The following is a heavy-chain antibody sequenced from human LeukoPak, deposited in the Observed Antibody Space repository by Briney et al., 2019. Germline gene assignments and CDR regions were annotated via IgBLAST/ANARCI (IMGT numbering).Heavy chain of an antibody. CDR1: GDSVSSNSAA. V-gene: IGHV6-1*01. CDR2: TFHRSKWYN. CDR3: AKGAGFNAGFYYGMDV. J-gene: IGHJ6*02. Sequence: SQTLSLTCAISGDSVSSNSAAWNWVRQSPSRGLEWLGRTFHRSKWYNDYAVFVKSRITINPDTSKNQFSLQLNSVTPEDTAVYYCAKGAGFNAGFYYGMDVWGQGTTVTVSS. D-gene: IGHD2-15*01.